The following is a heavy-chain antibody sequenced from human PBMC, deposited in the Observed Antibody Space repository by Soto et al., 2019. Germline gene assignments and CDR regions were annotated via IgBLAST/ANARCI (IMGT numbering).Heavy chain of an antibody. D-gene: IGHD3-10*01. CDR1: GFTFSSYA. CDR3: AKSYYSVSGNSDY. Sequence: PGGSLRLSCAASGFTFSSYAMGWVRQAPGKGLECISCISAGGGSSYYADSVKGRFTISRDSSKNTLYLQMNSLRAEDTAIYYCAKSYYSVSGNSDYWGQGA. CDR2: ISAGGGSS. J-gene: IGHJ4*02. V-gene: IGHV3-23*01.